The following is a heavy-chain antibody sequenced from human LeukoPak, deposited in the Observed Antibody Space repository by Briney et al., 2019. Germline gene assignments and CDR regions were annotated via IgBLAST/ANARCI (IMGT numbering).Heavy chain of an antibody. J-gene: IGHJ4*02. CDR1: GFTFSSYS. V-gene: IGHV3-30*18. Sequence: GGSLRLSCAASGFTFSSYSIHWVRQAPGKGLEWVAVISYDGSNKYYADSLKGRFTISRDNSKNTLYLQMNSLRAEDTAVYYCAKDPPRYGSGSLGFDYWGQGTLVTVSS. CDR3: AKDPPRYGSGSLGFDY. CDR2: ISYDGSNK. D-gene: IGHD3-10*01.